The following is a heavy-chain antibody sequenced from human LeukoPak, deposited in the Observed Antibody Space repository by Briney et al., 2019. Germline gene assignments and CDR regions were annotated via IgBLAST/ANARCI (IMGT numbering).Heavy chain of an antibody. Sequence: GSLRLSCAASGFTFSSYGMHWVRQAPGKGLEWVAFIRYDGSNKYYADSVKGRFTISRDNSKNTLYLQMNSLRAEDTAVYYCAKDQGTYYDILTGHFDYWGQGTLVTVSS. CDR3: AKDQGTYYDILTGHFDY. D-gene: IGHD3-9*01. CDR1: GFTFSSYG. CDR2: IRYDGSNK. V-gene: IGHV3-30*02. J-gene: IGHJ4*02.